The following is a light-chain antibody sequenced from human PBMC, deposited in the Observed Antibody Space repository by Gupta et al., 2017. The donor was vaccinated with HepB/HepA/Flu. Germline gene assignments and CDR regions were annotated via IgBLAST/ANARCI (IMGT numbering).Light chain of an antibody. CDR2: DAA. CDR1: QSVSSY. V-gene: IGKV3-11*01. CDR3: QQRTYWPLT. Sequence: EIVLTQSPATLSLSPGERATLSCRASQSVSSYLAWYQQKPGQAPRLLIYDAANRAPGIPARFSGSGSATEFTLTISSLEPEDFAIYYCQQRTYWPLTFGGGTKVDIK. J-gene: IGKJ4*01.